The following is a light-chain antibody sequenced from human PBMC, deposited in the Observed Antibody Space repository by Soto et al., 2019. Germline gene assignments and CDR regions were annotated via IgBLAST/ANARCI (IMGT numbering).Light chain of an antibody. CDR2: DAS. Sequence: VLMTQSPATLSVSPGERATLSCRASQGVSNNLAWYQHKPGQAPRLLIYDASTRATGIPARFSGSGSGTDFTLTISSLQSEDFAVYYCQQYNNWPPWTFGQGTRLDIK. CDR3: QQYNNWPPWT. CDR1: QGVSNN. V-gene: IGKV3-15*01. J-gene: IGKJ1*01.